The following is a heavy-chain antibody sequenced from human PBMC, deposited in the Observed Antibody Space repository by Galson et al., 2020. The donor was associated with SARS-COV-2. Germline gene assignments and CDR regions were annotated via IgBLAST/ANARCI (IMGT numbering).Heavy chain of an antibody. CDR3: ARDSGRPGSYWDFDL. CDR1: EFTSYH. V-gene: IGHV1-2*02. D-gene: IGHD2-15*01. J-gene: IGHJ2*01. Sequence: ASVTVSCKTSEFTSYHIHWVRQAPGQGPEWLGWIDPRNGHTSYAQKFQGRVTMTRDRSISTFYMDLSRLTSDDTAVYYCARDSGRPGSYWDFDLWGRGTLITVSS. CDR2: IDPRNGHT.